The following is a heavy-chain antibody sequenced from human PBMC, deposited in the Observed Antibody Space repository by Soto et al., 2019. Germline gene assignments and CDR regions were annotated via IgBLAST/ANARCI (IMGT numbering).Heavy chain of an antibody. CDR1: GFTFSSYE. J-gene: IGHJ6*02. V-gene: IGHV3-48*03. CDR2: ISSSGSTI. Sequence: EVQLVESGGGLVQPGGSLRLSCAASGFTFSSYEMNWVRQAPGKGLEWVSYISSSGSTIYYADSVKGRFTISRDNAKNSLYLQMNSLRADDTAVYYCARDGYYDFWSGRYWDYYYYYGMDVWGQGTTVTVSS. CDR3: ARDGYYDFWSGRYWDYYYYYGMDV. D-gene: IGHD3-3*01.